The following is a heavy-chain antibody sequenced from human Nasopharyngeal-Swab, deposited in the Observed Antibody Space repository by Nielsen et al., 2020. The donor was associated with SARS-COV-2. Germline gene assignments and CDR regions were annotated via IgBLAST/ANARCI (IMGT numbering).Heavy chain of an antibody. CDR1: GFSLSYYG. J-gene: IGHJ1*01. CDR3: ARGSGVVVVIGEFLQY. Sequence: GGSLSLSCAASGFSLSYYGMHWVRPAPGKWLEWVAVISYVGSNEYYADSVKGRLTISRDNSKNTGYLQMASMRAEDTAVYYCARGSGVVVVIGEFLQYWGQGTLVTVSS. CDR2: ISYVGSNE. V-gene: IGHV3-30*03. D-gene: IGHD3-22*01.